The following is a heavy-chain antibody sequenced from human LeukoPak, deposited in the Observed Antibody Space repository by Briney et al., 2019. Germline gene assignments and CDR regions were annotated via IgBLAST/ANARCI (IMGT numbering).Heavy chain of an antibody. D-gene: IGHD4-17*01. V-gene: IGHV3-30-3*01. CDR2: ISYDGSNK. CDR1: GFTFSGYA. CDR3: ATLTTVRDY. J-gene: IGHJ4*02. Sequence: GGSLRLSCAASGFTFSGYAMHWVRQAPGKGLEWVAVISYDGSNKYYADSVKGRFTISRDNSKNTLYLQMNSLRAEDTAVYYCATLTTVRDYWGQGTLVTVSS.